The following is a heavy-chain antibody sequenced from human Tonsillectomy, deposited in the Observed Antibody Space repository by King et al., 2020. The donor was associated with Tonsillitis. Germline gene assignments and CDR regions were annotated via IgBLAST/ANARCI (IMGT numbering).Heavy chain of an antibody. D-gene: IGHD4-17*01. CDR1: GFTFSYFA. J-gene: IGHJ5*02. CDR2: ISDDGTNK. CDR3: AREYGMGHGDYGWFDP. Sequence: VQLVESGGGVVQPGRSLRLSCAASGFTFSYFAIHWVRQAPGKGLEWVAIISDDGTNKDYADSVKGRFTISRDNSKNTVDLQMNSLRAEDTAVYYCAREYGMGHGDYGWFDPWGQGTLVTVSS. V-gene: IGHV3-30*01.